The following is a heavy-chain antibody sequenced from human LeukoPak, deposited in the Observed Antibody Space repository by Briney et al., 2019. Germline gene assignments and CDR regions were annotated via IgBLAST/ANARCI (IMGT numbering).Heavy chain of an antibody. CDR3: VSFYETD. V-gene: IGHV3-74*01. J-gene: IGHJ4*02. CDR2: INSDGSWT. D-gene: IGHD2/OR15-2a*01. Sequence: GGSLRLSCAASGFTFSSYWMSWVRQAPGKGLVWVSHINSDGSWTSYADSVKGRFTISKDNAKNTVYLQMNNLRAEDTAVHYCVSFYETDWGRGTLVTVSS. CDR1: GFTFSSYW.